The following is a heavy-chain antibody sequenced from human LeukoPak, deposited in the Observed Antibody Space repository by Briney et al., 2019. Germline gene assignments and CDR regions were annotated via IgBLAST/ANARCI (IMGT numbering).Heavy chain of an antibody. V-gene: IGHV3-33*01. CDR2: IWYDGSNK. CDR1: GFTFSSYG. CDR3: ARDKYCSSTSCYVVRDYYYGMDV. J-gene: IGHJ6*02. D-gene: IGHD2-2*01. Sequence: GGSLRLSCAASGFTFSSYGMHWVRQAPGKGLGWVAVIWYDGSNKYYADSVKGRFTISRDNSKNTLYLQMNSLRAEDTAVYYCARDKYCSSTSCYVVRDYYYGMDVWGQGTTVTVSS.